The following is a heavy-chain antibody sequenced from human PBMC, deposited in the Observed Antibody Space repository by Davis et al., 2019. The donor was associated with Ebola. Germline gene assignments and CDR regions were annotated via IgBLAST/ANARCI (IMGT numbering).Heavy chain of an antibody. V-gene: IGHV3-33*01. CDR2: TWYDGSND. CDR1: GFSFSGYG. D-gene: IGHD4-17*01. CDR3: ARDPDDYVTGYFDY. Sequence: GESLKISCAASGFSFSGYGMHWVRQVPEKGLEWVAGTWYDGSNDYYADSVKGRFTISRDNSKNTLYLEMNSLRVEDTAVYFCARDPDDYVTGYFDYWGQGTLVTVSS. J-gene: IGHJ4*02.